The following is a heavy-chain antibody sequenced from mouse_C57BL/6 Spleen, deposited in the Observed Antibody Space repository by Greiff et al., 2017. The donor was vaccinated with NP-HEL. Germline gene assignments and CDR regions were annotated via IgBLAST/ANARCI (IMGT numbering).Heavy chain of an antibody. V-gene: IGHV1-69*01. Sequence: QVQLKQPGAELVMPGASVKLSCKASGYTFTSYWMHWVKQRPGQGLEWIGEIDPSDSYTNYNQKFKGKSTLTVDKSSSTAYMQLSSLTSEDSAVYYCARSPPTGTYAMDYWGQGTSVTVSS. D-gene: IGHD4-1*02. CDR2: IDPSDSYT. CDR3: ARSPPTGTYAMDY. J-gene: IGHJ4*01. CDR1: GYTFTSYW.